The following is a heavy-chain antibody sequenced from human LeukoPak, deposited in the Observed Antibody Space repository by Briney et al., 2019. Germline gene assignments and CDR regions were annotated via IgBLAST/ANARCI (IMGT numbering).Heavy chain of an antibody. Sequence: ASVKVSCKASGYTFTSYYMHWVRQAPGQGLEWMGGIIPIFGTANYAQKFQGRVTITADESTSTAYMELSSLRSEDTAVYYCARVARFLEWLLPSLNYGMDVWGQGTTVTVSS. CDR1: GYTFTSYY. CDR3: ARVARFLEWLLPSLNYGMDV. J-gene: IGHJ6*02. V-gene: IGHV1-69*13. D-gene: IGHD3-3*01. CDR2: IIPIFGTA.